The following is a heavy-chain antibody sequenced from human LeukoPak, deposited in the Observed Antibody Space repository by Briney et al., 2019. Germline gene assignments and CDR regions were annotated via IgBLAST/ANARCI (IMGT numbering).Heavy chain of an antibody. Sequence: SETLSLTCAVYGGSFSGYYWSWIRQPPGKGLEWLGEINHSGSTNYNPSLKSRVTISVDTSKNQFSLKLSSVTAADTAVYYCARAERFGECYYWGQGTLVTVSS. J-gene: IGHJ4*02. CDR2: INHSGST. CDR1: GGSFSGYY. D-gene: IGHD3-10*01. CDR3: ARAERFGECYY. V-gene: IGHV4-34*01.